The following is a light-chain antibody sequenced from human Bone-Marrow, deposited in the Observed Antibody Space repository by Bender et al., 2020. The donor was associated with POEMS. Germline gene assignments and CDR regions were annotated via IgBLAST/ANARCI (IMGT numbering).Light chain of an antibody. V-gene: IGLV3-21*02. J-gene: IGLJ3*02. CDR2: DDS. CDR1: NIGSKD. Sequence: SYVLTQPPSVSVAPGQTARITCGGNNIGSKDVHWYQQKPGQAPVLVVYDDSDRPSGIPERFSGSNSGNTATLTISRVEDGDEADYYCQVWDSSSDHPGVFGGGTKLSVL. CDR3: QVWDSSSDHPGV.